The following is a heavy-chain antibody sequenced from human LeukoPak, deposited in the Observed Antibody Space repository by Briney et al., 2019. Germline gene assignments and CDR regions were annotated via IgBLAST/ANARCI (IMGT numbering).Heavy chain of an antibody. D-gene: IGHD3-10*01. CDR2: ISGSGGST. CDR3: AKDLGVYGSGSYDY. Sequence: PGGSLRLSCAASGFTFSSYAMNWVRQAPGKGLEWVSTISGSGGSTYYADSVKGRFTTSRDNSKNMLYLQMNSLRAEDTALYYCAKDLGVYGSGSYDYWGQGTLVTVSS. J-gene: IGHJ4*02. V-gene: IGHV3-23*01. CDR1: GFTFSSYA.